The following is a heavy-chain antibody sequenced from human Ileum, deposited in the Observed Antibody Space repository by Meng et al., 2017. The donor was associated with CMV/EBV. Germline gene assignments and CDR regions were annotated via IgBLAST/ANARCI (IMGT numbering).Heavy chain of an antibody. D-gene: IGHD5-24*01. J-gene: IGHJ4*02. CDR1: GFTFSSSG. CDR2: ISFSNSYI. CDR3: ARDRWLEKDFDY. Sequence: SCAASGFTFSSSGMNWVRQAPGKGLEWVSSISFSNSYIYYADSVKGRFTISRDNAKNSLFLQMNSLRAEDTAVYYCARDRWLEKDFDYWGQGTLVTVSS. V-gene: IGHV3-21*01.